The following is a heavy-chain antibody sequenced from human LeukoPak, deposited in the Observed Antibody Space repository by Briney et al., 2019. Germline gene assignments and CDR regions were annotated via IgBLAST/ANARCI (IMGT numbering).Heavy chain of an antibody. J-gene: IGHJ4*02. CDR2: VDPEDGET. V-gene: IGHV1-69-2*01. CDR1: GYTFTDYY. CDR3: ARLIEYSSSSADY. Sequence: ASVKVSCKVSGYTFTDYYMHWVHQAPGKGLEWMGLVDPEDGETIYAEKFQGRVTITADTSTDTAYMELSSLRSEDTAVYYCARLIEYSSSSADYWGQGTLVTVSS. D-gene: IGHD6-6*01.